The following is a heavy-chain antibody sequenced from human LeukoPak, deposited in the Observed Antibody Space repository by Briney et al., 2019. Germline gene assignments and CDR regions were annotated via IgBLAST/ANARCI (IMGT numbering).Heavy chain of an antibody. V-gene: IGHV3-53*01. Sequence: GGSLRLSCAASGFIVSSNYMNWVRQAPGKGLEWVSVIYSGGHTYYTDSVKGRFTISRDNSRNTLYLHMTNLRAEDTAVYYCARVGDHYHWYLDLWARGSLLTVSS. J-gene: IGHJ2*01. CDR1: GFIVSSNY. D-gene: IGHD3-10*01. CDR2: IYSGGHT. CDR3: ARVGDHYHWYLDL.